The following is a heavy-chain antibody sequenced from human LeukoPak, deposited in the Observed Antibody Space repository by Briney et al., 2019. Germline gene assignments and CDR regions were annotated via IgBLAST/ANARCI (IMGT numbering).Heavy chain of an antibody. CDR3: ARLGPGEFDY. CDR2: IYYSGDT. V-gene: IGHV4-59*08. CDR1: GGSVISHY. J-gene: IGHJ4*02. D-gene: IGHD3-16*01. Sequence: SETLSLTCTVSGGSVISHYWSWIRQPPGKGLEWIGYIYYSGDTNYNPSLKSRVTISIDTSKNQFSLKLRSVTAADTAVYYCARLGPGEFDYWGQGTLVTVSS.